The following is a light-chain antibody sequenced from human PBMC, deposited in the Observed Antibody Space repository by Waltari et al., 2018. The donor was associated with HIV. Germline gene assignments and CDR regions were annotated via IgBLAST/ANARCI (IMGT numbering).Light chain of an antibody. CDR2: AAS. CDR3: QQYKTYPRT. Sequence: DIHMTQSPSSLSASVGDTITISCRASQDIRNYLAWFQQNPGKAPKSLIYAASRLQDGGPSRFSGSGSGTDFTLTISSLQPEDFATYYCQQYKTYPRTFGHGTTVEI. CDR1: QDIRNY. V-gene: IGKV1-16*01. J-gene: IGKJ1*01.